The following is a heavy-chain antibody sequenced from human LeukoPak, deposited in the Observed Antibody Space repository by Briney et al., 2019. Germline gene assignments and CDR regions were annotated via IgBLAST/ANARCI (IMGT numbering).Heavy chain of an antibody. Sequence: GASLRLSCAASGFTFSSYAMSWVRQAPGKGLEWVSAISGSGGSTYYADSVKGPFTISRDNSKNTLYLQMNSLRAEDTAVYYCAKVHSSGYYYPLSWFDPWGQGTLVTVSS. CDR2: ISGSGGST. CDR3: AKVHSSGYYYPLSWFDP. V-gene: IGHV3-23*01. D-gene: IGHD3-22*01. J-gene: IGHJ5*02. CDR1: GFTFSSYA.